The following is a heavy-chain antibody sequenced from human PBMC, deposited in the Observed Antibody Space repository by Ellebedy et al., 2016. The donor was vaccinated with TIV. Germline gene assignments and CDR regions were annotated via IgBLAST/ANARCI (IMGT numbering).Heavy chain of an antibody. CDR3: AKTTASSSWQFDY. D-gene: IGHD6-13*01. J-gene: IGHJ4*02. V-gene: IGHV3-23*01. Sequence: GESLKISCAASGFTFSSYAMSWVRQAPGKGLEWVSTISSTGSRTYYADSMKGRFTISRDNSKNTLYLQVNSLRAEDTAVYYCAKTTASSSWQFDYWGQGTLVTVSS. CDR1: GFTFSSYA. CDR2: ISSTGSRT.